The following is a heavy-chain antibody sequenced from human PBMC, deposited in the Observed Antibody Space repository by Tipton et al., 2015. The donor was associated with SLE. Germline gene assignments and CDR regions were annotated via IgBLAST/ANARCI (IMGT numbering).Heavy chain of an antibody. CDR2: VYYNGGT. J-gene: IGHJ4*02. CDR1: NGSISSHL. Sequence: TLSLTCTVSNGSISSHLWSWFRQSPGKGLEWIGYVYYNGGTKYNPSLKSRVTISVDRSRTHFSLKLSSVTAADTAVYYCASLTVIPAAMSFDYWGLGTLVTVSS. V-gene: IGHV4-59*11. D-gene: IGHD2-2*01. CDR3: ASLTVIPAAMSFDY.